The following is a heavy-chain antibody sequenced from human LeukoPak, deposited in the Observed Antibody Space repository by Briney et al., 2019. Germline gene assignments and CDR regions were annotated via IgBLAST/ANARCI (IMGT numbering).Heavy chain of an antibody. J-gene: IGHJ5*02. CDR3: ARDLVAALERRSNWFDP. CDR2: ISSSSSYI. D-gene: IGHD1-1*01. CDR1: GFTFSSYS. V-gene: IGHV3-21*01. Sequence: GGSLRLSCAASGFTFSSYSMNWVRQAPGKGLEWVSSISSSSSYIYYADSVKGRFTISRDNAKNSLYLQMNSLRAEDTAVYYCARDLVAALERRSNWFDPWGQGTLVTVSS.